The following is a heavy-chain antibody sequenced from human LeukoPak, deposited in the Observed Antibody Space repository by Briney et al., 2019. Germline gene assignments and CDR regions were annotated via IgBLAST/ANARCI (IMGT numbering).Heavy chain of an antibody. J-gene: IGHJ4*02. V-gene: IGHV4-59*01. CDR1: GGSLSSYY. D-gene: IGHD3-10*01. Sequence: PSETLSLTCTVSGGSLSSYYWSWIRQPPGKELEWIGYIYYSGSTNYNPSLKSRVTISVDTSKNQFSLKLSSVTAADTAVYYCARGGITMVRGVLDYWGQGTLVTVSS. CDR2: IYYSGST. CDR3: ARGGITMVRGVLDY.